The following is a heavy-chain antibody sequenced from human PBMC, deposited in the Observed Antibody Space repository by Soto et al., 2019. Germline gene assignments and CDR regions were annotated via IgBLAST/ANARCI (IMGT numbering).Heavy chain of an antibody. J-gene: IGHJ6*02. V-gene: IGHV4-39*01. CDR1: CSSISSSSYY. CDR2: IYYSGST. D-gene: IGHD3-22*01. CDR3: ARRLYYDSSGFEGGGMDV. Sequence: SGALSLPCSAACSSISSSSYYWGWLCQTPGKGVEWIGSIYYSGSTSYNPSLKSRVTLSVDTSKNQFSLKLSSVTAADTAVYYCARRLYYDSSGFEGGGMDVWGQGTTVT.